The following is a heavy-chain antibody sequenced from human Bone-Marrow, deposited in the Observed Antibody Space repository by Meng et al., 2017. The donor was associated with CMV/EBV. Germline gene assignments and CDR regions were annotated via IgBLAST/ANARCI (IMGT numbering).Heavy chain of an antibody. CDR3: ARGIVGAHDAFAI. D-gene: IGHD1-26*01. V-gene: IGHV3-49*04. CDR2: IRSRPYGGTT. Sequence: GESLKISCTASGFIFGDYVMSWVRQAPGKGLEWVGLIRSRPYGGTTEYAASVKGRFTISRDDFKSSAYLEVNSLRTEDTAVYYCARGIVGAHDAFAIWGQGKMVTVSS. CDR1: GFIFGDYV. J-gene: IGHJ3*02.